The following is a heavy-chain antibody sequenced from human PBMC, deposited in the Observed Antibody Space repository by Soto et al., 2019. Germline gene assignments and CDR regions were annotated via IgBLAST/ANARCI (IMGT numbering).Heavy chain of an antibody. V-gene: IGHV4-59*13. CDR2: IYYSGST. CDR1: GGSISSYY. Sequence: SETLSLTCTVSGGSISSYYWSWIRQPPGKGLEWIGYIYYSGSTNYNPSLKSRVTISVDTSKNQFSLKLSSVTAADTAVYYCARENRVVAATPYYYYYYGMDVWGQGATVTVSS. CDR3: ARENRVVAATPYYYYYYGMDV. D-gene: IGHD6-19*01. J-gene: IGHJ6*02.